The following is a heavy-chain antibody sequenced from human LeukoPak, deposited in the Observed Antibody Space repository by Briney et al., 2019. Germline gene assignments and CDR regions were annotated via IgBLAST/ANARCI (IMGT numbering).Heavy chain of an antibody. V-gene: IGHV3-21*01. CDR2: ISGSSSYI. D-gene: IGHD6-13*01. CDR3: ARVPRIVGYTSRELGHWYFDL. CDR1: GFTFSSYS. J-gene: IGHJ2*01. Sequence: GGSLRLSCAASGFTFSSYSMNWVRQAPGKGLEWVSSISGSSSYIYYADSVKGRFTISRDNAKNSLYVQMNSLRAEDTAVYYCARVPRIVGYTSRELGHWYFDLWGRGTLVTVSS.